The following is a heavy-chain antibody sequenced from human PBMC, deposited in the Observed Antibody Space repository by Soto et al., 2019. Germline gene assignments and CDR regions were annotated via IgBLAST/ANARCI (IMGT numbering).Heavy chain of an antibody. CDR2: IYPGDSDT. V-gene: IGHV5-51*01. D-gene: IGHD6-13*01. Sequence: GESLKISCKGPGYSFTSYWIGWVRQMPGKGLERMGIIYPGDSDTRYSPSFQGQVTISADKSISTAYLQWSSLKASDTAMYYCARRGAARTYYYYGMDVWGQGTTVTVSS. J-gene: IGHJ6*02. CDR3: ARRGAARTYYYYGMDV. CDR1: GYSFTSYW.